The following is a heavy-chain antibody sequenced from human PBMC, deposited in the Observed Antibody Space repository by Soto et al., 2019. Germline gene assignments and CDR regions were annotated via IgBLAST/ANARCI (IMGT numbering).Heavy chain of an antibody. D-gene: IGHD6-19*01. J-gene: IGHJ6*02. CDR1: GGTFSSYA. V-gene: IGHV1-69*13. CDR3: ARQWLVRGSGYYYGMDV. Sequence: ASVRVSCIASGGTFSSYAISWVRQAPGEGIEWMGGIIPIFGTTNYAQKFQGRVTITADESTSTAYMELSSLRFEDTAVYYCARQWLVRGSGYYYGMDVWGQRTTVTVSS. CDR2: IIPIFGTT.